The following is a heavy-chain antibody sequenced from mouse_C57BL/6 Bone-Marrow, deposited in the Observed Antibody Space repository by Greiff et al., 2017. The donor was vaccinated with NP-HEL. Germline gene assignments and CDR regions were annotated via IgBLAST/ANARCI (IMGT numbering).Heavy chain of an antibody. CDR2: IRNKANGYTT. V-gene: IGHV7-3*01. CDR1: GFTFTHYY. Sequence: EVQGVESGGGLVQPGGSLSLSCAASGFTFTHYYMSWVRQPPGKALEWLGFIRNKANGYTTEYSASVKGRFTISRDNSQSILYLQIHALRAEDSTTYYGARSYGGAYYGNNGYFDVWGTGTTVTVSS. D-gene: IGHD2-10*01. J-gene: IGHJ1*03. CDR3: ARSYGGAYYGNNGYFDV.